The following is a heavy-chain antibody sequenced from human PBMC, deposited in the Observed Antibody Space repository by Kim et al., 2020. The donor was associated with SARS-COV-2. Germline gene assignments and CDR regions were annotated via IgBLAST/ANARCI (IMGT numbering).Heavy chain of an antibody. V-gene: IGHV3-48*02. CDR1: GFTFSSYS. J-gene: IGHJ6*03. Sequence: GGSLRLSCAASGFTFSSYSMNWVRQAPGKGLEWVSYISSSSSTIYYADPVKGRFTISRDNAKNSLYLQMNSLRDEDTAVYYCARVRPTPYGDYAQDEYYYYMDVWGKGTTVTVSS. CDR2: ISSSSSTI. CDR3: ARVRPTPYGDYAQDEYYYYMDV. D-gene: IGHD4-17*01.